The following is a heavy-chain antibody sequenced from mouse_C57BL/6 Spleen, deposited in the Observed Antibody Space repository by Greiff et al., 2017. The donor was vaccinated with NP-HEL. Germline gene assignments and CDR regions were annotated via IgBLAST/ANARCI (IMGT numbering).Heavy chain of an antibody. CDR2: INPNYGTT. CDR3: ASPDGYYDYAMDY. J-gene: IGHJ4*01. Sequence: VHLQQSGPELVKPGASVKISCKASGYSFTDYNMNWVKQSNGKSLEWIGVINPNYGTTSYNQKFKGNATLTVDQSSSTAYMQLNSLTSEDSAVYYCASPDGYYDYAMDYWGQGTSVTVSS. D-gene: IGHD2-3*01. CDR1: GYSFTDYN. V-gene: IGHV1-39*01.